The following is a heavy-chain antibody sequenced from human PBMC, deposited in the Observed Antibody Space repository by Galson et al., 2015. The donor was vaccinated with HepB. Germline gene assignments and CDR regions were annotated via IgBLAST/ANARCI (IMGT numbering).Heavy chain of an antibody. CDR1: GFTFSSYW. V-gene: IGHV3-7*03. CDR3: VRDEFDRAGSSWYATSH. J-gene: IGHJ4*02. CDR2: IKPHGNEK. D-gene: IGHD6-13*01. Sequence: SLRLSCAASGFTFSSYWMSWVRQAPGKGLEWVANIKPHGNEKYYVDSVKGRFTISRDNSKNSLYLQMNSLRAEDTAVYYCVRDEFDRAGSSWYATSHLGQGTLVTVTS.